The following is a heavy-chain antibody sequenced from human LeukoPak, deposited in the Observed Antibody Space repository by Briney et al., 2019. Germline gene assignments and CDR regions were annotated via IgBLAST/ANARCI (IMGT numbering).Heavy chain of an antibody. CDR3: ATDRNIVATPGAFDI. CDR1: GYTLTELS. D-gene: IGHD5-12*01. V-gene: IGHV1-24*01. J-gene: IGHJ3*02. Sequence: ASVKVSFKVSGYTLTELSMHWVRQAPGKGLEWMGGFDPEDGETIYAQKFQGRVTMTEDTSTDTAYMELSSLRSEDTAVYYCATDRNIVATPGAFDIWGQGTMVTVSS. CDR2: FDPEDGET.